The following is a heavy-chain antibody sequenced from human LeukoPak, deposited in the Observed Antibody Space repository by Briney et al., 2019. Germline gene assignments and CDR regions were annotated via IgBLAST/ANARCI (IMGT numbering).Heavy chain of an antibody. CDR3: ASRYCTSTNCYAFDI. D-gene: IGHD2-2*01. J-gene: IGHJ3*02. CDR1: GFTFSSYS. V-gene: IGHV3-48*04. Sequence: GGSLRLSCAASGFTFSSYSMDWVRQAPGKGLEWVSYISSSSSTIYYADSVQGRFTISRDNAENSLFLQMNSLRAEDTAVYYCASRYCTSTNCYAFDIWGQGTMVTVSS. CDR2: ISSSSSTI.